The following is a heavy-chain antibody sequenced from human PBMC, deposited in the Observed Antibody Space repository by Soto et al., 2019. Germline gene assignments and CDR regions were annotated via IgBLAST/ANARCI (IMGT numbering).Heavy chain of an antibody. V-gene: IGHV3-15*07. J-gene: IGHJ6*02. Sequence: LTQSCSAYRCTFNNSRMHWFPHHSEKELEWVGRIKSKTDGGTTDYAAPVKGRFTISRDDSKNTLYLQMNSLKTEDTAVYYCTTTPVLDIVAPLAHEIGLWYYGMEVWGQGTTVTVSS. CDR3: TTTPVLDIVAPLAHEIGLWYYGMEV. D-gene: IGHD5-12*01. CDR2: IKSKTDGGTT. CDR1: RCTFNNSR.